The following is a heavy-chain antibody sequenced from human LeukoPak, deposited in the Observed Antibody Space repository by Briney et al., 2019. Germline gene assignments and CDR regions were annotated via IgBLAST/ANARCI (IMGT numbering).Heavy chain of an antibody. J-gene: IGHJ4*02. CDR3: ARVRSGTYFDY. Sequence: GGSLRLSCVASGFTFSSNWMSWVRQAPGRGLEWVANIKEDGSEQYYVDSVNGRFTISRDNAKNSLYLQMNSLRAEDTAVYYCARVRSGTYFDYWGQGTLVTVSS. CDR1: GFTFSSNW. D-gene: IGHD1-26*01. CDR2: IKEDGSEQ. V-gene: IGHV3-7*05.